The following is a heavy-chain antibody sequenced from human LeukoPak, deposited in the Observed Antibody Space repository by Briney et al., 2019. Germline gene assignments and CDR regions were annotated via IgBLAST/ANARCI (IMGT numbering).Heavy chain of an antibody. CDR1: GGSISSYH. CDR2: IYYSGST. CDR3: ARVKRHYSSSWYWGWFDP. Sequence: PSQTLSLTCTGTGGSISSYHWSWIRQPPGKGLEWIGYIYYSGSTNYNPSLKSRVTISVDTSKNQFSLKLSSVTAADTAVYYCARVKRHYSSSWYWGWFDPWGQGTLVTVSS. V-gene: IGHV4-59*01. D-gene: IGHD6-13*01. J-gene: IGHJ5*02.